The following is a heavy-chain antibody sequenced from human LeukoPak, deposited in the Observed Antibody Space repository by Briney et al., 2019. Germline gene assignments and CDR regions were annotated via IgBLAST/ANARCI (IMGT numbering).Heavy chain of an antibody. Sequence: PSETLSLTCAVYGGSFSGYYWSWIRQPPGKGLEWIGEINHSGSTNYNPSLKSRVTISVDTSKNQFSPKLSSVTAADTAVYYCARSHPTMAWFDPWGQGTLVTVSS. CDR1: GGSFSGYY. CDR3: ARSHPTMAWFDP. D-gene: IGHD3-10*01. J-gene: IGHJ5*02. CDR2: INHSGST. V-gene: IGHV4-34*01.